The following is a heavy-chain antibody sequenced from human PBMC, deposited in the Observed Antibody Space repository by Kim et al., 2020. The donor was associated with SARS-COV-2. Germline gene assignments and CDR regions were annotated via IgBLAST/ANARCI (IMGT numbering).Heavy chain of an antibody. V-gene: IGHV3-53*01. Sequence: GGSLRLSCAASGFTVSSNYMSWVRQAPGKGLEWVSVIYSGGSTYYADSVKGRFTISRDNSKNTLYLQMNSLRAEDTAVYYCARGEDYDYVWGSYRNDAFDIWGQGTMVTVSS. CDR1: GFTVSSNY. D-gene: IGHD3-16*02. CDR3: ARGEDYDYVWGSYRNDAFDI. J-gene: IGHJ3*02. CDR2: IYSGGST.